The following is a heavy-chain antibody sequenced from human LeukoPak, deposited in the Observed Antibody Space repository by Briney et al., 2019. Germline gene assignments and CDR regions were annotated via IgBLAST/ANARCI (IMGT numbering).Heavy chain of an antibody. CDR3: AKSSLYGDLKFDY. D-gene: IGHD4-17*01. V-gene: IGHV3-23*01. J-gene: IGHJ4*02. CDR1: AFTFSSYT. CDR2: ISGSGGST. Sequence: GGSLRLSCAASAFTFSSYTMNWVRQAPGKGLEWVSAISGSGGSTYYADSVKGRFTISRDNSKNTLYLQMNSLRAEDTAVYYCAKSSLYGDLKFDYWGQGTLVTVSS.